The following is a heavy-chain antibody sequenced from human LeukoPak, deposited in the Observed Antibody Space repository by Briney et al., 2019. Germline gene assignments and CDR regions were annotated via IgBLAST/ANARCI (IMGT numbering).Heavy chain of an antibody. CDR1: GYSFTSYW. J-gene: IGHJ4*02. V-gene: IGHV5-51*01. CDR2: IYPGDSDT. CDR3: ARSIDSTTSTLPY. Sequence: GESLQISCKGSGYSFTSYWIGWVRQMPGKGLEWVGIIYPGDSDTRYSPTFQGQVTISADRSTTTAYLQWSGLKASDTAMYYCARSIDSTTSTLPYWGQGTQVTVSS. D-gene: IGHD5-24*01.